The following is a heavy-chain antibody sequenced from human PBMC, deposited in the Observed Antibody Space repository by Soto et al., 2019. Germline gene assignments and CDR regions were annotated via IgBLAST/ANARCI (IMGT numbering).Heavy chain of an antibody. CDR1: GYTLSNSG. Sequence: GASVKVSCKASGYTLSNSGFHWVRQAPGQRLEWMGWINAGHGNTKYSQKLQGRVTFSRDTSANTAYMALTSLTSEDTSVDSCVSTRLQWLVEDSWGEGQVVIVSS. CDR2: INAGHGNT. J-gene: IGHJ5*01. V-gene: IGHV1-3*01. D-gene: IGHD6-19*01. CDR3: VSTRLQWLVEDS.